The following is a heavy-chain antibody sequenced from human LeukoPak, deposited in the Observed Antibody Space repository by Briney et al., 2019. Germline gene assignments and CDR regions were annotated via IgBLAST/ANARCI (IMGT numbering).Heavy chain of an antibody. CDR3: AKTRPLDSSSWSHGDY. V-gene: IGHV3-53*01. CDR1: GLTVSSNY. CDR2: IYSGGST. D-gene: IGHD6-13*01. J-gene: IGHJ4*02. Sequence: GGSLRLSCAASGLTVSSNYMSWVRQAPGKGLEWVSVIYSGGSTYYADSVKGRFTISRDNSKNTLYLQMNSLRAEDTAVYYCAKTRPLDSSSWSHGDYWGQGTLVTVSS.